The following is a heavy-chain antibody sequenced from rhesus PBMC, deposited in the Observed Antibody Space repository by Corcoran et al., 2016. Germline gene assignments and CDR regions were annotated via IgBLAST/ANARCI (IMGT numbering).Heavy chain of an antibody. V-gene: IGHV4S14*01. D-gene: IGHD4-23*01. Sequence: QVQLLESGPGLVKPSETLSLTCAVAGYSISSGYHWGWRRRPTRRGGGGVGGGCGRGLEWIGSIDGSGGSSYLNPSIKSRVTLSVDPSKNQFSLRLSSVTAADTAVYYCARVSNTGSFDYWGQGVLVTVSS. CDR3: ARVSNTGSFDY. CDR1: GYSISSGYH. J-gene: IGHJ4*01. CDR2: IDGSGGSS.